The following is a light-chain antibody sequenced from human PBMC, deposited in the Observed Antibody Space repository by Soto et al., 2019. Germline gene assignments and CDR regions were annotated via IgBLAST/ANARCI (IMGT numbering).Light chain of an antibody. CDR2: AAS. Sequence: DIQLTQSPSSLSASVGDRVTITCRTSQKVSSYLNWYQQKPGKAPNLLIYAASSLKSGVPSRFSGSESGTDFTLTINSLQPEDFATYYCQQSYNNPHTFGGGTKVDIK. CDR1: QKVSSY. CDR3: QQSYNNPHT. V-gene: IGKV1-39*01. J-gene: IGKJ4*01.